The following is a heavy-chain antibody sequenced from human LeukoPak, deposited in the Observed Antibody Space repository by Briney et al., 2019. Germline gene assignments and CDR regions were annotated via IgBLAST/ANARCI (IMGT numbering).Heavy chain of an antibody. Sequence: SETLSLTCTVSGGSISSGGYYWSWIRQHPGKGLEWIGYIYYSGSTYYNPSLKSRVTISVDTSKNQFSLELSSVTAADTAVYYCARGGAVTTSSWFDPWGQGTLVTVSS. CDR2: IYYSGST. J-gene: IGHJ5*02. D-gene: IGHD4-17*01. CDR3: ARGGAVTTSSWFDP. V-gene: IGHV4-31*03. CDR1: GGSISSGGYY.